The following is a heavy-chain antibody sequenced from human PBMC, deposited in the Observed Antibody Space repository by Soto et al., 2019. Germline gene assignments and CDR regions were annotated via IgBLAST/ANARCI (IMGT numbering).Heavy chain of an antibody. CDR3: AKDQKWTTTHDY. V-gene: IGHV3-23*01. J-gene: IGHJ4*02. CDR2: ISGSGGST. CDR1: GFTFSSYA. Sequence: GGSLRLSCAASGFTFSSYAMSSVRQAPGKGLEWVSAISGSGGSTYYADSVKGRFTISRDNSKNTLYLQMNSLRAEDTAVYYCAKDQKWTTTHDYWGQGTLVTVSS. D-gene: IGHD4-17*01.